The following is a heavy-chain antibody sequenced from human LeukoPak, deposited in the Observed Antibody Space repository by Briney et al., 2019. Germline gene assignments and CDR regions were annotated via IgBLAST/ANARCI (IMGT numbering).Heavy chain of an antibody. Sequence: GGSLRLSCAASGFTVSKNAMSWVRQAPGKGLEWVSAFGGTDGRTYYADSVKGRFTISRDNSKNTLYLQMNSLRADDTAVYYCAKDVLNWEFDYWGQGTLVTVSS. CDR3: AKDVLNWEFDY. J-gene: IGHJ4*02. CDR2: FGGTDGRT. V-gene: IGHV3-23*01. D-gene: IGHD1-26*01. CDR1: GFTVSKNA.